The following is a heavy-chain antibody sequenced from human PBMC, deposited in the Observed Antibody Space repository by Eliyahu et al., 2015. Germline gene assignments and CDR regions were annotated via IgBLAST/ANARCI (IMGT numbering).Heavy chain of an antibody. CDR2: IKSKTDGGTT. J-gene: IGHJ5*02. CDR1: GFXFSNXW. Sequence: EVQLVESGGGLVKPGGSLRLSCAASGFXFSNXWMSWVRQAPGKGLEWVGRIKSKTDGGTTDYAAPVKGRFTISRDDSKNTLYLQMNSLKTEDTAVYYCTTDPVIFGVVMIDPWGQGTLVTVSS. V-gene: IGHV3-15*01. CDR3: TTDPVIFGVVMIDP. D-gene: IGHD3-3*01.